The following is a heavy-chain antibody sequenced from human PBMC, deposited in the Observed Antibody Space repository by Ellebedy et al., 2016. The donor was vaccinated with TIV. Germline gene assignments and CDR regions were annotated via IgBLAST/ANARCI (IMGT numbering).Heavy chain of an antibody. Sequence: GESLKISCKGSGYSFTSYWIGWVRQMPGKGLEWMGIIYPGDSDTRYSPSFQGQVTISADKSISTAYLQWSSLKASDTAMYYCARRVRRGVVVLYYFDYWGQGTLVTVSS. D-gene: IGHD3-3*01. CDR3: ARRVRRGVVVLYYFDY. CDR1: GYSFTSYW. CDR2: IYPGDSDT. V-gene: IGHV5-51*01. J-gene: IGHJ4*02.